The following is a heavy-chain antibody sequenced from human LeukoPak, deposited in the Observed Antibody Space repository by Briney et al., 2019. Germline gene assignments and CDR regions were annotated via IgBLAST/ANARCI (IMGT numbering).Heavy chain of an antibody. J-gene: IGHJ4*02. CDR2: IISILGIA. CDR3: ARATYYYDSSGYYSPDYYFDY. CDR1: GGTFSSYA. D-gene: IGHD3-22*01. V-gene: IGHV1-69*04. Sequence: SVKVSCTASGGTFSSYAISWVRQAPGQGLEWMGRIISILGIANYAQKFQGRVTITADKSTSTAYMELSSLRSEDTAVYYCARATYYYDSSGYYSPDYYFDYWGQGTLVTVSS.